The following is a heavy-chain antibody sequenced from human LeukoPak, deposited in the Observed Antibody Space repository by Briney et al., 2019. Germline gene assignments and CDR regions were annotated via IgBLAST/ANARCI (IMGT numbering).Heavy chain of an antibody. D-gene: IGHD3-22*01. CDR3: ARSVYYYDSSGYYPHGDWYFDL. V-gene: IGHV4-59*01. J-gene: IGHJ2*01. CDR2: IYYSGSI. CDR1: GGSISSYY. Sequence: SETLSLTCTVSGGSISSYYWSWIRLPPGKGLEWIGHIYYSGSINYNPSLKSRVTISVDTSKNQFSLKLSSVTAADTALYYCARSVYYYDSSGYYPHGDWYFDLWGRGTLVTVSS.